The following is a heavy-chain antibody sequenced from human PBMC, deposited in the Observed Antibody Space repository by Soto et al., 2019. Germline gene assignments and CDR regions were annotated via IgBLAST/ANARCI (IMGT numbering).Heavy chain of an antibody. Sequence: QVQLQQWGAGLLKPSETLSLTCAVYGGSFSGYYWSWIRQPPGKGREWIGEINHSGSTNYNPSLKSRVTISVDKSKNQFSLKLSSVTAADTAVYYCARGLRRRRYNWFDPWGQGTLVTVSS. CDR1: GGSFSGYY. J-gene: IGHJ5*02. V-gene: IGHV4-34*01. CDR2: INHSGST. CDR3: ARGLRRRRYNWFDP.